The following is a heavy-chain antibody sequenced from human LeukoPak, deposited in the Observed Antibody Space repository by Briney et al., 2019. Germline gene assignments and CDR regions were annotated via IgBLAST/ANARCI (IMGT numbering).Heavy chain of an antibody. V-gene: IGHV4-59*01. D-gene: IGHD3-9*01. Sequence: SETLSLTYTVSGGSISSYYWSWIRQPPGKGLEWIGYIYYSGSTNYNPSLKSRVTISVDTSKNQFSLKLSSVTAADTAVYYCARGRDPSISLAGWYFDLWGRGTLVTVSS. CDR2: IYYSGST. CDR1: GGSISSYY. CDR3: ARGRDPSISLAGWYFDL. J-gene: IGHJ2*01.